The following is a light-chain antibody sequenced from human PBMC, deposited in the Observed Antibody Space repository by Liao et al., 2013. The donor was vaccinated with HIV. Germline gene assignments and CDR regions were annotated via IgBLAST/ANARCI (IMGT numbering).Light chain of an antibody. CDR1: RLWEKY. Sequence: SYELTQPPSVSVSPGQTASITCSGDRLWEKYVSWYQQKPGQSPVLIIYQHAKRPSGIPERFSGSYSGNTATLTISGTQAMDEADYFCQAWDSRADVVFGGGTKLTVL. J-gene: IGLJ2*01. CDR3: QAWDSRADVV. V-gene: IGLV3-1*01. CDR2: QHA.